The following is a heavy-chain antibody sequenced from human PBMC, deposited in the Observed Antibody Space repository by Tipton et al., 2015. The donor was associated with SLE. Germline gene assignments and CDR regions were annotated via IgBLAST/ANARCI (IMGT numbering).Heavy chain of an antibody. CDR2: IYTSGST. D-gene: IGHD1-26*01. V-gene: IGHV4-61*09. CDR3: ASGGGTTSAFDI. J-gene: IGHJ3*02. Sequence: TLSLTCTVSGGSISSGSYYWSWIRQPAGKGLEWIGYIYTSGSTNYNPSLKSRVTISVDTSKNQFSLKLSSVTAADTAVYYWASGGGTTSAFDIWGQGTMVTVSS. CDR1: GGSISSGSYY.